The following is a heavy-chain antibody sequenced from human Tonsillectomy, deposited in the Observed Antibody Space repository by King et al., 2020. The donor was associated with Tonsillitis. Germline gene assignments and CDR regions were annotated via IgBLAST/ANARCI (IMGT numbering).Heavy chain of an antibody. CDR2: IIPGNGNT. D-gene: IGHD6-19*01. V-gene: IGHV1-3*03. J-gene: IGHJ4*02. CDR3: ARGPLPQYSSGWYYFDY. Sequence: QLVQSGAEVKKPGASVKVSCKASGYTFTSFAMHWVRQAPGQRLEWMGWIIPGNGNTKYSQEFQGRVSITRDTSANTAYMELSSLRSEDMAVYYCARGPLPQYSSGWYYFDYWGQGTLVTVSS. CDR1: GYTFTSFA.